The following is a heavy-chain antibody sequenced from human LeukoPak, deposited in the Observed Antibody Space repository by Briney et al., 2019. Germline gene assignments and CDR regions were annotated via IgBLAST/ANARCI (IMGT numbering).Heavy chain of an antibody. Sequence: PGGSLRLSCAASGFTFSSNWMSWVRQAPGKGLEWVANIKEDGSEKYYVDSVKGRFTISRDNAKNSLYLQMNSLRAEDTAVFYCARMYGDYLGYWGQGTLVTVFS. J-gene: IGHJ4*02. CDR2: IKEDGSEK. CDR1: GFTFSSNW. CDR3: ARMYGDYLGY. D-gene: IGHD4-17*01. V-gene: IGHV3-7*01.